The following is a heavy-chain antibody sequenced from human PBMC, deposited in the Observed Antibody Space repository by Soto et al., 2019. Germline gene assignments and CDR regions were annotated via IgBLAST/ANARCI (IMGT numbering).Heavy chain of an antibody. V-gene: IGHV4-31*03. Sequence: QVQLQESGPGLVKPSQTLSLTCTVSGGSINSGGYYWSWIRQHPGKGLEWIGYIYNSGITYYNPSLKSRVTLSVDTSKNQFSLKLSSVTAADTAVYCCARGITMVRGVIHTPYFDYWGQGTLVTVSS. D-gene: IGHD3-10*01. CDR1: GGSINSGGYY. CDR3: ARGITMVRGVIHTPYFDY. CDR2: IYNSGIT. J-gene: IGHJ4*02.